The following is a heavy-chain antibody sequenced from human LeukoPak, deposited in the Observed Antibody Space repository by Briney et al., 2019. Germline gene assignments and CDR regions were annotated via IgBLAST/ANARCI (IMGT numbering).Heavy chain of an antibody. V-gene: IGHV3-49*04. CDR1: GFTSGDYA. D-gene: IGHD2-8*01. J-gene: IGHJ4*02. CDR2: IRSKAYGGTT. Sequence: PGGSLRLSCTASGFTSGDYAMSGVRQAPGKGPEWVGFIRSKAYGGTTEYAASVKGRFTISRDDSKSIAYLQMNSLKTEDTAVYYCTLEFSYINGWYDYWGQGTLVTVSS. CDR3: TLEFSYINGWYDY.